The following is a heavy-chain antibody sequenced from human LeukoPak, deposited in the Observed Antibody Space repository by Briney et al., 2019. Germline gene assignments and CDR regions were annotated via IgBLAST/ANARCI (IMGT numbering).Heavy chain of an antibody. J-gene: IGHJ5*02. CDR3: ARGGYSYGENWFDP. D-gene: IGHD5-18*01. CDR1: GFTFSSYS. Sequence: PGGSLRLSCAASGFTFSSYSMNWVRQAPGKGLEWVSHISSSSGTIYYADSVKGRFTISRDNAKNSLYLQMNSLRAEDTAVYYCARGGYSYGENWFDPWGQGTLVIVSS. V-gene: IGHV3-48*01. CDR2: ISSSSGTI.